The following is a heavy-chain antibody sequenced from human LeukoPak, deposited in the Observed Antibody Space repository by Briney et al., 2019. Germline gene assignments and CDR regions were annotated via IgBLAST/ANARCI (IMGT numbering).Heavy chain of an antibody. Sequence: SETLSLTCTVSGGSISSSSYYWGWIRQPPGKGLEWIGSLYYSGSTYYNPSLRSRVTISVDTSKNHFSLKLSSVTAADTAVYYCAKSLLGSTDDAFDIWGQGTMVTVSS. CDR3: AKSLLGSTDDAFDI. V-gene: IGHV4-39*02. CDR1: GGSISSSSYY. CDR2: LYYSGST. J-gene: IGHJ3*02. D-gene: IGHD2-2*03.